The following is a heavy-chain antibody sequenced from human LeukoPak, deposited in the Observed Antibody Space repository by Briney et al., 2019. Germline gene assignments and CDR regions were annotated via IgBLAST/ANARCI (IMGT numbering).Heavy chain of an antibody. D-gene: IGHD3-9*01. CDR2: IYTSGST. CDR1: GGSISSHY. J-gene: IGHJ3*02. CDR3: ARDRAYDILTGYSQI. V-gene: IGHV4-4*07. Sequence: SETLSLTCTVSGGSISSHYWSWIRQPAGKGLEWIGRIYTSGSTNYNPSLKSRVTISVDTSKNQFSLKLSSVTAADTAVYYCARDRAYDILTGYSQIWGQGTMVTVSS.